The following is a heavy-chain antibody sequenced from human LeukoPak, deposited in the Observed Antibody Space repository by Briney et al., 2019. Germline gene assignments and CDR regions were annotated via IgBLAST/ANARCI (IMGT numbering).Heavy chain of an antibody. V-gene: IGHV3-23*01. D-gene: IGHD3-22*01. Sequence: GGSLRLSCAASGFTFSSYAMSWVRQAPGKGLEWVSAISGSGGSTYYADSVKGRFTISRDNSKNTLYLQMNSLRAEDTAVYYCAKTGYYCYSSGYFHFVGWGQGTLVTVS. CDR3: AKTGYYCYSSGYFHFVG. CDR2: ISGSGGST. J-gene: IGHJ4*02. CDR1: GFTFSSYA.